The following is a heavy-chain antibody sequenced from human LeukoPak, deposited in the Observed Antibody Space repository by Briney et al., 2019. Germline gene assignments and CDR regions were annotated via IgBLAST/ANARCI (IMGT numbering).Heavy chain of an antibody. V-gene: IGHV4-61*02. CDR2: IYMTGST. CDR3: AREGGEATTVTAGGGFDY. CDR1: GGSITSGSYY. Sequence: PSETLSLTCTVSGGSITSGSYYCSWIRQPAGKGLEWIGRIYMTGSTDYNPSLKSRVTISIDTSKNHLSLKLRSVTAADTAVYYCAREGGEATTVTAGGGFDYWGQGTLVTVSS. D-gene: IGHD4-17*01. J-gene: IGHJ4*02.